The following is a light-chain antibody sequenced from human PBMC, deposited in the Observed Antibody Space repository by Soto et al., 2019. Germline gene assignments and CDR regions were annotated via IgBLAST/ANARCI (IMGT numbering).Light chain of an antibody. CDR3: QSYDSSLSVV. CDR1: SSNIGAGYD. CDR2: GNS. Sequence: QSVLTQPPSVSGAPGQRVTISCTGSSSNIGAGYDVHWYQQLPGTAPKLLIYGNSNRPSGVPDRFSGSKSGTSASLAITGHQAEAEVDYSCQSYDSSLSVVFGGGTKLTVL. V-gene: IGLV1-40*01. J-gene: IGLJ2*01.